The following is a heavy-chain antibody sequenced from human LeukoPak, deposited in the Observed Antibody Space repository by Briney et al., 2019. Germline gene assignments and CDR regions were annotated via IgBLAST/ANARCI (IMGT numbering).Heavy chain of an antibody. CDR3: ARDVSGYDSAYYFDY. CDR1: GFTFSSYS. Sequence: GGSLRLSCAASGFTFSSYSMNWVRQAPGKGLEWVSYISSSSSTIYYADSVKGRFTISRDNAKNSLYLQMSSLRAEDTAVYYCARDVSGYDSAYYFDYWGQGTLVTVSS. CDR2: ISSSSSTI. J-gene: IGHJ4*02. V-gene: IGHV3-48*01. D-gene: IGHD5-12*01.